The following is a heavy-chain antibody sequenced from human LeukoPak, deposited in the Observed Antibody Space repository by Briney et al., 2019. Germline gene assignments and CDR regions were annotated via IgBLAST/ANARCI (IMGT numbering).Heavy chain of an antibody. Sequence: PSETLSLTCAVSGGSISSGGYSWSWIRQPPGKGLEWTGYIYHSGSTYYNPSLKSRVTISVDTSKNQFSLKLSSVTAADTAVYYCANSANYGGNSGFFDYWGQGTLVTVSS. J-gene: IGHJ4*02. D-gene: IGHD4-23*01. CDR3: ANSANYGGNSGFFDY. CDR2: IYHSGST. CDR1: GGSISSGGYS. V-gene: IGHV4-30-2*03.